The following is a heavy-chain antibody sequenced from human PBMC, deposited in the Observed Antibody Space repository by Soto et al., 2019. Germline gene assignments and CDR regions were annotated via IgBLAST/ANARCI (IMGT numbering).Heavy chain of an antibody. D-gene: IGHD3-10*01. V-gene: IGHV3-9*01. CDR1: GFTFDDYA. Sequence: EVQLVESGGGLVQPGRSLRLSSAAFGFTFDDYAMHWVRQAPGKGLEWVSGISWNSGSIGYADSVKGRFTISRDNAKNSLYLQMNSLRAEDTALYYCAKDSSYGSGSYYYYFDYWGQGTLVTVSS. CDR3: AKDSSYGSGSYYYYFDY. J-gene: IGHJ4*02. CDR2: ISWNSGSI.